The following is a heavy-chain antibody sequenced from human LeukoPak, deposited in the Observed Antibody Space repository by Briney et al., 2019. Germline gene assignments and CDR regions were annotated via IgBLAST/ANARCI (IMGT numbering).Heavy chain of an antibody. D-gene: IGHD6-19*01. CDR2: INHSGST. V-gene: IGHV4-34*01. J-gene: IGHJ3*02. CDR1: GGSFSGYY. Sequence: SETLSLTCAVYGGSFSGYYWSWIRQPPGKGLEWIGEINHSGSTNYNPSLKSRVTISVDTSKNQFSLKLSSVTAADTAVYYCASIAVGDAFDIWGQGTMVTVSS. CDR3: ASIAVGDAFDI.